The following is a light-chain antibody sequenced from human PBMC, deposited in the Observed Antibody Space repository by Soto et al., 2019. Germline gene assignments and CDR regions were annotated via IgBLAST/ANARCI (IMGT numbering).Light chain of an antibody. V-gene: IGKV1-8*01. CDR1: QGIRSY. J-gene: IGKJ4*01. CDR2: AAS. CDR3: QQYYSYPLT. Sequence: AIRMTQSPSSFSASTGDRVTITCRASQGIRSYLAWYQQKPGKAPKLLIYAASTLQSGVPSRFSGSGSGTDFTLTSSCLQSKDFATYYCQQYYSYPLTCGGGTKVEIK.